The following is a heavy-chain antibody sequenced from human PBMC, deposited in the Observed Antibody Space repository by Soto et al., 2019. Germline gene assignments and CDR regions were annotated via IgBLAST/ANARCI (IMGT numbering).Heavy chain of an antibody. Sequence: EVQLLESGGGLVQPGGSLRLSCAASGFAFNTYAMDWVRQAPGKGLEWVSSISGSGDRTYYADSVKGRFTISRDNSENTLYLEMSSLRAEDTAVYYCANSDRGGSGNSNFWGQGTLVTVSS. CDR3: ANSDRGGSGNSNF. CDR2: ISGSGDRT. J-gene: IGHJ4*02. D-gene: IGHD3-10*01. V-gene: IGHV3-23*01. CDR1: GFAFNTYA.